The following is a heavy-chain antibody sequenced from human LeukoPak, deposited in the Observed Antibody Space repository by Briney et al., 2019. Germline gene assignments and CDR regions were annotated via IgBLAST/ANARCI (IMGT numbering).Heavy chain of an antibody. Sequence: GGSLRLSCAASGCTFSRYWMHWVRQGPGKGLVWVSRINNDESSTNYADSVKGRFTISRDNAKNTLYLQMNSLRAEDTALYYCARAPPNSPIDYWGQGTLVTVSS. CDR1: GCTFSRYW. J-gene: IGHJ4*02. D-gene: IGHD4-11*01. CDR2: INNDESST. CDR3: ARAPPNSPIDY. V-gene: IGHV3-74*01.